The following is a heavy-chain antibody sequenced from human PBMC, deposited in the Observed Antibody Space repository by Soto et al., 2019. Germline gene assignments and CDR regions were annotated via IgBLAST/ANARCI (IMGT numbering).Heavy chain of an antibody. V-gene: IGHV1-18*01. CDR2: IRPLNGHT. CDR3: ARDAGSESYLAY. J-gene: IGHJ4*02. Sequence: HVQLVQSGGEVKKPGASVKVSCKPSGYTFTNYVISWVRQAPGQGLEYMGWIRPLNGHTKYAQKFQGRVTLTTETSTSTAYMELRSLINDDTAVYYCARDAGSESYLAYWGQGTLVSVSS. CDR1: GYTFTNYV. D-gene: IGHD1-26*01.